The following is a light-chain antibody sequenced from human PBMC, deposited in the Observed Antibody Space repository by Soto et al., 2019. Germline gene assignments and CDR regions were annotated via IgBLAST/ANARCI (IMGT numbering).Light chain of an antibody. Sequence: QYVLTQPPSVSVAPGQRVTISCTGSSSNIGAGYDVHWYQQLPGTAPKLLIYGNSNRPSGVPDRFSGSKSGTSASLAITGLQAEDEADYYCQSYDSSLSGWVFGGGTQVTVL. J-gene: IGLJ3*02. CDR3: QSYDSSLSGWV. CDR1: SSNIGAGYD. V-gene: IGLV1-40*01. CDR2: GNS.